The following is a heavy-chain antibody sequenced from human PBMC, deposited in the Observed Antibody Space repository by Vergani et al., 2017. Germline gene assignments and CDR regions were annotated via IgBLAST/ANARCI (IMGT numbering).Heavy chain of an antibody. CDR1: GFTFSSYW. CDR3: ASFGYDRNAVDI. V-gene: IGHV3-7*01. CDR2: IKQDGSEK. D-gene: IGHD3-22*01. J-gene: IGHJ3*02. Sequence: EVQLVESGGGLVQPGGSLRLSCAASGFTFSSYWMSWVRQAPGKGLEWVSNIKQDGSEKYYVDSVKGRFTISRDNAKNSLYLQMNSLRAEDTAVYYCASFGYDRNAVDIWGQGTMVTGSS.